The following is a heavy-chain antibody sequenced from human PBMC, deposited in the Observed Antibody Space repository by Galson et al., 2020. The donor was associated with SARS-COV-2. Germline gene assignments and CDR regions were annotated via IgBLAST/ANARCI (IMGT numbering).Heavy chain of an antibody. CDR1: GGSINSVHW. Sequence: SETLSLTCAVSGGSINSVHWWSWIRQAPGKGLQWIGEIYHTGDIHYDPSLESRVTISVDLSKNQFSLKLDSVTAADTGTYYCAKVGGLASGIYPVWGQGTTVTISS. CDR3: AKVGGLASGIYPV. D-gene: IGHD3-10*01. J-gene: IGHJ3*01. V-gene: IGHV4-4*02. CDR2: IYHTGDI.